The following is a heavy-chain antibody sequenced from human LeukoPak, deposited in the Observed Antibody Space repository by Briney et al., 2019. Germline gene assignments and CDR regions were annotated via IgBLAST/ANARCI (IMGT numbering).Heavy chain of an antibody. J-gene: IGHJ4*02. CDR1: GYTFTKYG. V-gene: IGHV1-18*01. Sequence: GASVKVSCKASGYTFTKYGITWVRQAPGQGPEWVGWINAYNGHTESAQKFQGRVTMTTDTSTNTAYMELRSLRSDDTAAYYCARTGIDYGDYGLLDYWGQGSLVTVSS. D-gene: IGHD4-17*01. CDR2: INAYNGHT. CDR3: ARTGIDYGDYGLLDY.